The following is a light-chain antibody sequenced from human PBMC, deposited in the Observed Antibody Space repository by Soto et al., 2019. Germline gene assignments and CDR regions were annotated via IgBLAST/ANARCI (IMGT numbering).Light chain of an antibody. CDR3: QQRSNWPPA. V-gene: IGKV3-11*01. CDR2: GAS. Sequence: IVMTQSPATLSLSPGERATLSCRASQSVTTQLAWYQQKPGQAPRLIIHGASNRATGIPARFSGSGSGTDFTLTISSLEPEDFAVYYCQQRSNWPPAFGPGTKVDIK. J-gene: IGKJ3*01. CDR1: QSVTTQ.